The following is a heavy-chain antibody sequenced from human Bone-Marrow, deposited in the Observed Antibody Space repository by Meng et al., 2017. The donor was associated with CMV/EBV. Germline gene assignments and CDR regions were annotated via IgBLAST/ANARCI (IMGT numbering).Heavy chain of an antibody. CDR2: IQSKNDGESI. Sequence: GGSLRLSCAVSGLTFSKAWMTWVRQAPGKGLEWIGRIQSKNDGESIDYAGPVRGRFVISRDDSKNMLYLQMTSLKPEDTAVYYCTTRAFWGQGTVVTVSS. CDR3: TTRAF. CDR1: GLTFSKAW. V-gene: IGHV3-15*01. J-gene: IGHJ4*02.